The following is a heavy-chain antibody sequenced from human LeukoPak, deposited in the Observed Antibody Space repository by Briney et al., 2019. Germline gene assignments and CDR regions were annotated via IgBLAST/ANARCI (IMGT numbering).Heavy chain of an antibody. V-gene: IGHV4-34*01. CDR3: ARAMPYFYGSIAVPGTIDY. J-gene: IGHJ4*02. CDR2: INHSGST. Sequence: PSETLSLTCAVYGETFIHNFWTWIRQPPGKGLEWIGQINHSGSTYYNPSLKSRVTILVDTSKNQFFLKLTSVTAADTAVYYCARAMPYFYGSIAVPGTIDYWGQGIPVTVSS. CDR1: GETFIHNF. D-gene: IGHD6-19*01.